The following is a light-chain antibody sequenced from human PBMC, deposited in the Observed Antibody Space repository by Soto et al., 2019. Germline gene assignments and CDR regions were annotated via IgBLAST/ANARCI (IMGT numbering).Light chain of an antibody. V-gene: IGKV3-20*01. CDR2: GAS. CDR3: QQYGTSPRT. Sequence: EIVLTQSPGTMSLSPGERVTLSCRASQTVTRSYLAWYQQKPGQAPRLLIYGASIRATSIPDRFSGSGSGTDFTLTISRLEPEDFAVYYCQQYGTSPRTFGQGTKVEIK. CDR1: QTVTRSY. J-gene: IGKJ1*01.